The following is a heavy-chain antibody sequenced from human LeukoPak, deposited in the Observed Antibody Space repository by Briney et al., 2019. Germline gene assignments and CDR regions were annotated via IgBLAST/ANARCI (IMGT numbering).Heavy chain of an antibody. CDR2: IIPIFGTA. CDR3: ARVVSPNYDFWSGYFDY. CDR1: GGTFSSYA. Sequence: SVKVSCKASGGTFSSYAISWVRQAPGQGLEWMGGIIPIFGTANYAQKFQGRVTITADESTSTAYMELSSLRSEDTAVYYCARVVSPNYDFWSGYFDYWGQGTLVTVSS. V-gene: IGHV1-69*13. D-gene: IGHD3-3*01. J-gene: IGHJ4*02.